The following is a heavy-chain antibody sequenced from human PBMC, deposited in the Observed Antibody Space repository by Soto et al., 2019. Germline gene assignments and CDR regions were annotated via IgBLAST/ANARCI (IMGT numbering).Heavy chain of an antibody. V-gene: IGHV3-33*01. Sequence: QVQLVESGGGVVQPGRSLRLSCAASGFSFSSYSMDWVRQAPGKGLEWVAVIWYDGSNKLYADSVKGRFTISRDNSQNTMFLQINSLRAEDTAVYYCARDGAIHAFDIWGQGTMVTVSS. CDR2: IWYDGSNK. D-gene: IGHD2-2*02. CDR3: ARDGAIHAFDI. CDR1: GFSFSSYS. J-gene: IGHJ3*02.